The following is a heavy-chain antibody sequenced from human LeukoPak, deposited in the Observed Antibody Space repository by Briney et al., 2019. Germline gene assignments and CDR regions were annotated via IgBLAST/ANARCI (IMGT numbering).Heavy chain of an antibody. D-gene: IGHD3-10*01. V-gene: IGHV4-31*03. Sequence: SETLSLTCTVSGVSISSGSYLWNWIRQHPGKDLEWIGHTLYSGGTYYNPSLKSRLTISVDTSKNQLSLKLTSVTAADTAVYYCARDRAGGMDVWGQGTTVTVSS. CDR1: GVSISSGSYL. CDR3: ARDRAGGMDV. J-gene: IGHJ6*01. CDR2: TLYSGGT.